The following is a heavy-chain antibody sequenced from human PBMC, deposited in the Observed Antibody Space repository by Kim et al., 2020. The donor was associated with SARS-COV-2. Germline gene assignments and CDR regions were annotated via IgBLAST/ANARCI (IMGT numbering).Heavy chain of an antibody. J-gene: IGHJ4*02. Sequence: GGSLRLSCAASGFTFSSYGMHCVRQAPGKGLEWVAVISYDGSNKYYADSVKGRFTISRDNSKNTLYLQMNSLRAEDTAVYYCAKVFSSWYPHVDKTYFDYWGQGTLVTVSS. CDR2: ISYDGSNK. CDR1: GFTFSSYG. D-gene: IGHD6-13*01. V-gene: IGHV3-30*18. CDR3: AKVFSSWYPHVDKTYFDY.